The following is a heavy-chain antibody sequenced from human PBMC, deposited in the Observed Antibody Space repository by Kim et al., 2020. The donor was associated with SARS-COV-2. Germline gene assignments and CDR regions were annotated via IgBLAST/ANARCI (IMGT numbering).Heavy chain of an antibody. CDR2: ISSSSSYI. J-gene: IGHJ6*02. CDR1: GFTFSSYS. CDR3: ASTSEAYYYYYGMDV. Sequence: GGSLRLSCAASGFTFSSYSMNWVRQAPGKGLEWVSSISSSSSYIYYADSVKCRFTISRDNAKNSLYLQMNSLRAEDTAVYYCASTSEAYYYYYGMDVWGQGTTVTVSS. V-gene: IGHV3-21*01. D-gene: IGHD2-2*01.